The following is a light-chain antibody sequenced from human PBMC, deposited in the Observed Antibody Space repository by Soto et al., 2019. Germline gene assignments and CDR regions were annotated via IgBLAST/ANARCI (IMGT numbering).Light chain of an antibody. CDR1: QTISND. J-gene: IGKJ4*01. CDR3: QQNNKWPPVT. V-gene: IGKV3-15*01. Sequence: EVVMTQSPATVSVSTREGITIYYSASQTISNDLAWYQQKPGQAPRLLIYGASTRATGVPARFSGGGSGTEFTLTISSLQSEDFAFYYCQQNNKWPPVTFGGGTKVDIK. CDR2: GAS.